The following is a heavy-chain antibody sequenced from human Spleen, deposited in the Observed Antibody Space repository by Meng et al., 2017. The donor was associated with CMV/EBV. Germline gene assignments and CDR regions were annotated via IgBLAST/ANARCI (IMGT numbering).Heavy chain of an antibody. J-gene: IGHJ5*02. D-gene: IGHD1-26*01. Sequence: SETLSLTCNVSGGSITSNSYYWGWIRQPPGKTLEWIGSMHYSGSIYQSPSLKSRVTVSVDTSKNQFSLKLSSVTAADTAVYYCARSPLSGGIDPWGQGTLVTVSS. CDR3: ARSPLSGGIDP. CDR1: GGSITSNSYY. V-gene: IGHV4-39*07. CDR2: MHYSGSI.